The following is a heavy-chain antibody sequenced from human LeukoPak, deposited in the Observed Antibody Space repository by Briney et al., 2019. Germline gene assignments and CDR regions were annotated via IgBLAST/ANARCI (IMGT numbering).Heavy chain of an antibody. CDR1: GGSIRRSSYY. V-gene: IGHV4-39*01. J-gene: IGHJ4*02. CDR3: ARVRYSDVLTGYYGDGYFDY. CDR2: IYYSGST. Sequence: PSETLSLTCIVSGGSIRRSSYYWGWIRQPPGKGLEWIGSIYYSGSTYYNPSLKSRVTISVDTSKNQFSLSLTSVTAADTAVYYCARVRYSDVLTGYYGDGYFDYWGQGTLVTVSS. D-gene: IGHD3-9*01.